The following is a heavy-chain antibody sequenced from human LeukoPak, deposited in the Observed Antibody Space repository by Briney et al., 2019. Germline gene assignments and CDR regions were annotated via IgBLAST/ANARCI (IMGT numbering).Heavy chain of an antibody. CDR3: AKADCSSTSCYVGDLDY. CDR1: GFTFSSYG. V-gene: IGHV3-33*06. CDR2: IWYDGSNK. D-gene: IGHD2-2*01. Sequence: GGSLRLSCAAYGFTFSSYGMHWVRQAPGKGLEWVAVIWYDGSNKYYADSVKGRFTISRDNSKNTLYLQMNSLRAEDTAVYYCAKADCSSTSCYVGDLDYWGQGTLVTVSS. J-gene: IGHJ4*02.